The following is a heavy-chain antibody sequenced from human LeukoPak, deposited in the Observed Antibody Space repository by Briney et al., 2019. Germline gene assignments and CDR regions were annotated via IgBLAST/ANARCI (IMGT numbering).Heavy chain of an antibody. D-gene: IGHD6-19*01. CDR1: GGSISGGGYY. Sequence: SQTLSLTCTVSGGSISGGGYYWSWIRQHPGKGLEWIGYIYYSGSTYYNPSLKSRVTISVDTSKNQFSLKLSSVTAADTAVYYCARGGVAVAATLGYWGQGTLVTVSS. J-gene: IGHJ4*02. V-gene: IGHV4-31*03. CDR3: ARGGVAVAATLGY. CDR2: IYYSGST.